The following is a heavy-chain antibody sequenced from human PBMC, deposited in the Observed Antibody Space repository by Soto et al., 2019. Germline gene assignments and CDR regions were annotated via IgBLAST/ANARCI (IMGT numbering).Heavy chain of an antibody. V-gene: IGHV4-59*01. CDR3: ARDLGYYKNWFDP. CDR2: IYYSGST. Sequence: SETLSLTCTVSSGSMSNYYWNWIRQPPGKGLEWIGYIYYSGSTTYNPSLKSRVTMSVDTSKNQFSLRLSSVTAADTAVYYCARDLGYYKNWFDPWGQGTLVTVSS. CDR1: SGSMSNYY. J-gene: IGHJ5*02. D-gene: IGHD3-9*01.